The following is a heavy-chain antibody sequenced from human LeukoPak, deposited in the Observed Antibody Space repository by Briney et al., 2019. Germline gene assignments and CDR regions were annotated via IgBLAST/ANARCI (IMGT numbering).Heavy chain of an antibody. D-gene: IGHD3-22*01. CDR3: TFARGYYYDSRYDYYMDV. CDR2: IKQDGSEK. V-gene: IGHV3-7*01. J-gene: IGHJ6*03. Sequence: GGSLRLSCAASGFTFSSYWMSWVRQAPGKGLEWVANIKQDGSEKYYVDSVKGRFTISRDNAKNSLYLQMNSLRAEDTAVYYSTFARGYYYDSRYDYYMDVWGKGTTVTVSS. CDR1: GFTFSSYW.